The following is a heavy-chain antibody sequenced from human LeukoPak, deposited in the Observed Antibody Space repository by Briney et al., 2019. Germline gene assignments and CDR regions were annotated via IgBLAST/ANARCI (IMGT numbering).Heavy chain of an antibody. CDR3: AKGALTVWFGELMEYYFDY. J-gene: IGHJ4*02. CDR1: GFTFDDYA. D-gene: IGHD3-10*01. CDR2: ISWNSGSI. Sequence: SLRLSCAASGFTFDDYAMHWVRQAPGKGLEWVSGISWNSGSIGYADSVKGRFTISRGNAKNSLYLQMNSLRAEDTAVYYCAKGALTVWFGELMEYYFDYWGQGTLVTVSS. V-gene: IGHV3-9*01.